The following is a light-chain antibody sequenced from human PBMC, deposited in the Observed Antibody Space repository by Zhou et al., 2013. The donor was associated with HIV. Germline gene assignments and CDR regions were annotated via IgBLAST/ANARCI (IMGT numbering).Light chain of an antibody. CDR2: DAS. J-gene: IGKJ2*04. V-gene: IGKV3-20*01. CDR1: QSIDSGH. Sequence: EIVLTQSPGTLSLSPGERATLSCRASQSIDSGHLAWYQQRPGQTPRLLFSDASTRAAGIPDRFSGSGSGTDFTLTISRLESEDFAVYYCQYHATSPLMCGFGRGDQTGDQT. CDR3: QYHATSPLMCG.